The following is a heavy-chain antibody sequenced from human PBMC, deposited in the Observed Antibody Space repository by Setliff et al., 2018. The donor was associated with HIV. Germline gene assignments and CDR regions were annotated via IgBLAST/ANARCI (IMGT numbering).Heavy chain of an antibody. J-gene: IGHJ4*02. CDR1: GFNFNHYA. Sequence: LRLSCTASGFNFNHYAMHWVRQVPGKGLEWVSGITWNRAIIAYADSVKGRFTVSRDDAENSLYLQMSSLGPEDMGLYYCAKGRDGDLNHFSDSFFILYSMYWGQGTLVTVSS. CDR3: AKGRDGDLNHFSDSFFILYSMY. CDR2: ITWNRAII. D-gene: IGHD2-8*01. V-gene: IGHV3-9*03.